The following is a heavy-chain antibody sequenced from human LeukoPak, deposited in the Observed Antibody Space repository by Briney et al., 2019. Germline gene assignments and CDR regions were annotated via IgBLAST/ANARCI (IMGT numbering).Heavy chain of an antibody. CDR1: GLTFSTYS. CDR2: ISGSGGST. J-gene: IGHJ4*02. D-gene: IGHD4-17*01. Sequence: PGGSLRLSCEASGLTFSTYSMNWVRQAPGKGLEWISAISGSGGSTYYADSVKGRFTISRDNSKNTLYLQMNSLRAEDTAVYYCAKGGYGDYFDYWGQGTLVTVSS. V-gene: IGHV3-23*01. CDR3: AKGGYGDYFDY.